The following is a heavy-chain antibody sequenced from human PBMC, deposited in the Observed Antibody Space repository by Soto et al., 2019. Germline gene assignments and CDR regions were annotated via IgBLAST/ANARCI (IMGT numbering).Heavy chain of an antibody. D-gene: IGHD2-15*01. CDR3: ARDKIIGLFDY. J-gene: IGHJ4*02. Sequence: SETLSLTCAVFGGSFSGYYWTWIRQPPGTGLEWIGEINHSGSTNYNPSLKSRVTISVDTSKNQFSLKLTSVTAADTAVYYCARDKIIGLFDYWGQGTLVTVSS. CDR2: INHSGST. CDR1: GGSFSGYY. V-gene: IGHV4-34*01.